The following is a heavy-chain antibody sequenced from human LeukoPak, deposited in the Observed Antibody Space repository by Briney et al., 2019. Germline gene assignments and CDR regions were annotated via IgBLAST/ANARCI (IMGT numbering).Heavy chain of an antibody. Sequence: ASVKVSCKASGYTFTGYYMHWVRQAPGQGLEWMGWINPNSGSTNYAQKLQGRVTMTTDTSTSTAYMELRSLRSDDTAVYYCARGLSGGSYYYFDYWGQGTLVTVSS. V-gene: IGHV1-2*02. CDR2: INPNSGST. CDR3: ARGLSGGSYYYFDY. CDR1: GYTFTGYY. J-gene: IGHJ4*02. D-gene: IGHD1-26*01.